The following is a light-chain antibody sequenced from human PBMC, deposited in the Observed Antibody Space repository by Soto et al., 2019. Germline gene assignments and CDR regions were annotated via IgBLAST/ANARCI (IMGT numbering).Light chain of an antibody. J-gene: IGKJ1*01. CDR3: QHYNSYSEA. CDR2: KAS. V-gene: IGKV1-5*03. CDR1: QSFSSW. Sequence: TQSPGTLSLSPWERATLSCRASQSFSSWLAWYQQKPGKAPKLLIYKASTLKSGVPSRFSGSGSGTEFTLTISSLQPDDFATYYCQHYNSYSEAFGQGTKVDI.